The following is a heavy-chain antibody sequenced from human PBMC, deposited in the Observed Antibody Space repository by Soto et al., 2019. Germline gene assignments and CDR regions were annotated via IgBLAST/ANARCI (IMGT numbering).Heavy chain of an antibody. CDR2: INWNGENI. V-gene: IGHV3-9*01. CDR3: TKGRGAAPAAANDY. D-gene: IGHD3-10*01. CDR1: GFIFDDYA. J-gene: IGHJ4*02. Sequence: SLRLSCAAAGFIFDDYAMHWVRQAPGKGLEWVSSINWNGENIFYADSVKGRFTVSRDNAKNSLSLQMNSLRLEDTAFYYCTKGRGAAPAAANDYWGQGTLVTVSS.